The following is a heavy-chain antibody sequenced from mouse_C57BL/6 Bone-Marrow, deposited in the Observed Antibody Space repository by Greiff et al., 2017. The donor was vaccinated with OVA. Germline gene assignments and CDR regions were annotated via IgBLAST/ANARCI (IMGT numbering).Heavy chain of an antibody. CDR1: GFTFSDYY. J-gene: IGHJ1*03. CDR3: AREELGRYWYFDV. D-gene: IGHD4-1*01. Sequence: EVKLVESEGGLVQPGSSMKLSCTASGFTFSDYYMAWVRQVPEKGLEWVANINYDGSSTYYLDSLKSRFIISRDNAKNILYLQMSSLKSEDTATYYCAREELGRYWYFDVWGTGTTVTVSS. CDR2: INYDGSST. V-gene: IGHV5-16*01.